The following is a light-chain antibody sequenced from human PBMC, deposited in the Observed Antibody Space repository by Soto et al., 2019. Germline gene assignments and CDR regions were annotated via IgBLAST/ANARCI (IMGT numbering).Light chain of an antibody. CDR1: QSISYY. CDR3: QQSYTTPWT. Sequence: DIQMTQSPSSLSASVGDRVSITCRAGQSISYYLNWFQQKPGKALNLLIYDASTLHIGVPSRFSGSGSGTNFTLTINSLQPEDFAAYYCQQSYTTPWTFGLGTKVDVK. J-gene: IGKJ1*01. V-gene: IGKV1-39*01. CDR2: DAS.